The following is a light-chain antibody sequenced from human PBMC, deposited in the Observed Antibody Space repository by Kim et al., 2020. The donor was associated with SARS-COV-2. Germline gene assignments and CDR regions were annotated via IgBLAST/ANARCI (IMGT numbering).Light chain of an antibody. Sequence: SSELTRDPAVSVALGQTVRITCQGDSLRSYYASWYQQKPGQAPVLVIYGKNNRPSGIPDRFSGSSSGNTASLTITGAQAEDEADYYCNSRDSSGNHLGVFGTGTKVTVL. CDR2: GKN. CDR3: NSRDSSGNHLGV. J-gene: IGLJ1*01. CDR1: SLRSYY. V-gene: IGLV3-19*01.